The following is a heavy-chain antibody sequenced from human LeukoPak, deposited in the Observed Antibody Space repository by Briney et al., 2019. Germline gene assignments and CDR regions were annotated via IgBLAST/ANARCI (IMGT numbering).Heavy chain of an antibody. V-gene: IGHV3-49*03. J-gene: IGHJ4*02. CDR3: GSGSGWYSPDY. CDR1: GFTFGDYA. D-gene: IGHD6-19*01. Sequence: GGSLRLSCTASGFTFGDYAMSWFRQAPGKGLEWVGFSRSKAYGGTTEYAASVKGRFTISRDDSKNIAYLQMNSLKIEDTAVYYCGSGSGWYSPDYWGQGTLVTVSS. CDR2: SRSKAYGGTT.